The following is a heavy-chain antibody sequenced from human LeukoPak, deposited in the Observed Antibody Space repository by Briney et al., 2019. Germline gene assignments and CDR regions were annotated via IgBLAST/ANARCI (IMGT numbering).Heavy chain of an antibody. D-gene: IGHD3-3*01. CDR2: IYHSGST. CDR1: GYSISSGCY. CDR3: ARVERFLEWLLSNHAFDI. Sequence: SETLSLTCTVSGYSISSGCYWGWIRQPPGKGLEWIGSIYHSGSTYYNPSLKSRVTISVDTSKNQFSLKLSSVTAADTAVYYCARVERFLEWLLSNHAFDIWGQGTMVTVSS. J-gene: IGHJ3*02. V-gene: IGHV4-38-2*02.